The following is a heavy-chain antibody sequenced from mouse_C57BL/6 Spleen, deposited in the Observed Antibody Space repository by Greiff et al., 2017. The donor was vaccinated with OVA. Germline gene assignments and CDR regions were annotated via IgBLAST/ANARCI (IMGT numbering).Heavy chain of an antibody. V-gene: IGHV1-54*01. CDR1: GYAFTNYL. D-gene: IGHD2-4*01. CDR2: INPGSGGT. J-gene: IGHJ2*01. Sequence: VKLQESGAELVRPGTSVKVSCKASGYAFTNYLIEWVKQRPGQGLEWIGVINPGSGGTNYNEKFKGKATLTADKSSSTAYMQLSSLTSEDSAVYFCARGEDDYDVPYYFDYWGQGTTLTVSS. CDR3: ARGEDDYDVPYYFDY.